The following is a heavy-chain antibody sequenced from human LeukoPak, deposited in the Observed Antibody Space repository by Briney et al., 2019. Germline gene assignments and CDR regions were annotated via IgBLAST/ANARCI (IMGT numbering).Heavy chain of an antibody. D-gene: IGHD3-10*01. J-gene: IGHJ5*02. CDR2: IYDRGPA. CDR1: GYAISSGGFS. CDR3: ARSRQASGLFSS. V-gene: IGHV4-30-2*01. Sequence: SETLSLTCTVSGYAISSGGFSWNWIRQPPGKGLEWIGCIYDRGPASYNPSLKSRFTISVDRPKNQLFLNVTSLTAADTAVYYCARSRQASGLFSSWGQGTLVVVSS.